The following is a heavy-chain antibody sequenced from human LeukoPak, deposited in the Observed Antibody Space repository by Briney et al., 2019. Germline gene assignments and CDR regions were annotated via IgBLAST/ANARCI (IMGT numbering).Heavy chain of an antibody. CDR2: IYTGGST. Sequence: GGSLRLSCAASGFTVSNNYMNWVRQAPGKGLEWVSVIYTGGSTYYADSVKGRFTISRGNSKNTLFLQMDSLRAEDTAVYHCARDRRTYYYDSTSGMDVWGQGTTVTVSS. CDR3: ARDRRTYYYDSTSGMDV. CDR1: GFTVSNNY. D-gene: IGHD3-22*01. V-gene: IGHV3-53*01. J-gene: IGHJ6*02.